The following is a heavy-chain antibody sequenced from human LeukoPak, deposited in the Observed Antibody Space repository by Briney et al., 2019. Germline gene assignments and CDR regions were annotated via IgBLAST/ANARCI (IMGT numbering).Heavy chain of an antibody. CDR2: IKQDGSEK. Sequence: GGSLRLSCAASGFTFSSYWMSWVRQAPGKGLEWVANIKQDGSEKYYVDSVKGRFTISRDNAKNSLHLQMNSLRAEDTAVYYCARGGERYSGSYADYWGQGTLVTVSS. CDR1: GFTFSSYW. J-gene: IGHJ4*02. D-gene: IGHD1-26*01. CDR3: ARGGERYSGSYADY. V-gene: IGHV3-7*01.